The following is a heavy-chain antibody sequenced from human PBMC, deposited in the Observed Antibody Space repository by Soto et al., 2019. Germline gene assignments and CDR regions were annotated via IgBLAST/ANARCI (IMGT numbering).Heavy chain of an antibody. J-gene: IGHJ6*02. CDR3: ARGDTTKIVVTTYYGMDV. D-gene: IGHD4-17*01. V-gene: IGHV1-69*12. Sequence: QVQLVQSGAEVKKPGSSVKVSCKASGGTLSNYGISWVRQAPGQGLEWMGGIIPVFGTANYAQKFQGRVTIPADESTTSVYTDVSSLRTDVTAVYYRARGDTTKIVVTTYYGMDVWGQGTTVTVSS. CDR1: GGTLSNYG. CDR2: IIPVFGTA.